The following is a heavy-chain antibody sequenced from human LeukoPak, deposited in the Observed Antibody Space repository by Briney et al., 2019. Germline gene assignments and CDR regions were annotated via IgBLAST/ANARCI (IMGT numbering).Heavy chain of an antibody. D-gene: IGHD3-10*01. CDR2: IWYDGSKK. CDR1: GFTFSSYG. Sequence: PGGSLRLSCAASGFTFSSYGMHWVRQAPGKGLEWVAVIWYDGSKKYYADSVKGRLTISRDNSKNTLYLQMNSLRAEDTAVYYCAKAGATMVRGPPQKNNWFDPWGQGTLVTVSS. CDR3: AKAGATMVRGPPQKNNWFDP. J-gene: IGHJ5*02. V-gene: IGHV3-33*06.